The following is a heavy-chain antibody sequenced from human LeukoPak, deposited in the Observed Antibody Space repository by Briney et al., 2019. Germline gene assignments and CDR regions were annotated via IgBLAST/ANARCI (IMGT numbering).Heavy chain of an antibody. Sequence: GGSLRLSCAASGFTFSDSYMTWVRQAPGKGLEWLSYISGNSGDTNYADSVKGRFTISRDNAKNSLYLQMNSLRVEDTAVYYCARDPRTVRIWGQGTLVTVSS. CDR3: ARDPRTVRI. J-gene: IGHJ4*02. V-gene: IGHV3-11*06. CDR2: ISGNSGDT. CDR1: GFTFSDSY. D-gene: IGHD1-1*01.